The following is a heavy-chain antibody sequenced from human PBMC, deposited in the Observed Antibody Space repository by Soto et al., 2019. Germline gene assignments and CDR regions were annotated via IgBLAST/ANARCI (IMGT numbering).Heavy chain of an antibody. CDR1: GYTFTRYY. CDR2: VSAYNGNT. J-gene: IGHJ4*02. D-gene: IGHD1-26*01. Sequence: GASVKVSCKASGYTFTRYYINWVRQAPGQGLEWMGWVSAYNGNTHYEQKLQGRVTLTTDTSTSTAYMELRSLRSDDTAAYFCARGGQWDFLSDYWGQGTLVTVSS. V-gene: IGHV1-18*01. CDR3: ARGGQWDFLSDY.